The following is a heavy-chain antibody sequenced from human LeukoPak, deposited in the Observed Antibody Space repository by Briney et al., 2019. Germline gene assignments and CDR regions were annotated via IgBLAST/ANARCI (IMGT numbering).Heavy chain of an antibody. D-gene: IGHD6-19*01. CDR2: IYYNGSP. J-gene: IGHJ4*02. V-gene: IGHV4-39*01. CDR3: ARQKAEQWLVLYY. Sequence: SETLSLTCTVSGGSISSSRFYWGWIRQPPGKGLEWIGSIYYNGSPYYNPSLKSRVTISVVTSKNQFSLRLTSVTGEDTAVYYCARQKAEQWLVLYYWGQGTLVTVSS. CDR1: GGSISSSRFY.